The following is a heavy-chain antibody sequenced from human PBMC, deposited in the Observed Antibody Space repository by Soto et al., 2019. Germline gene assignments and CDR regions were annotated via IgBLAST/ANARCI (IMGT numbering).Heavy chain of an antibody. CDR1: GFTFTSSA. J-gene: IGHJ3*02. CDR2: IVVGSGNT. Sequence: SVKVSCKASGFTFTSSAMQWVRQARGQRLEWIGWIVVGSGNTNYAQKFQERVTITRDMSTSTAYMELSSLRSEDTAVYYCAAKRFLEWYPGAFDIWGQGTMVNVSS. D-gene: IGHD3-3*01. CDR3: AAKRFLEWYPGAFDI. V-gene: IGHV1-58*02.